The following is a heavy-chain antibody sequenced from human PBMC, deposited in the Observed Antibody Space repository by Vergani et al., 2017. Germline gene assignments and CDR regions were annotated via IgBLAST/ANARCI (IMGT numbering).Heavy chain of an antibody. Sequence: QVQLQESGPGLVKPSQTLSLTCTVSGGSISSGSYYWSWIRQPAGKGLEWIGRIYTSGSTNYNPSLKSRVTISVDTSKNQFSLKLGSVTAADTAVYYCAGRAQQLTPGGYYDGMDVWGQGTTVTVSS. CDR3: AGRAQQLTPGGYYDGMDV. V-gene: IGHV4-61*02. J-gene: IGHJ6*02. D-gene: IGHD6-13*01. CDR1: GGSISSGSYY. CDR2: IYTSGST.